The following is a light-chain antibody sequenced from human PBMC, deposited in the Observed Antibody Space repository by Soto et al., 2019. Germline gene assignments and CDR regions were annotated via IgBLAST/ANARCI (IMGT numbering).Light chain of an antibody. CDR1: QSVSSSY. Sequence: IVLTQSPGTLSLSPGERATLSCLASQSVSSSYLVWYQQKPGQAPRLLIYGASTRATGIPARFSGSGSGTEFTLTISSLQSEDFAVYYCQQYNNWPPAFGQGTKVDI. J-gene: IGKJ1*01. CDR2: GAS. CDR3: QQYNNWPPA. V-gene: IGKV3-15*01.